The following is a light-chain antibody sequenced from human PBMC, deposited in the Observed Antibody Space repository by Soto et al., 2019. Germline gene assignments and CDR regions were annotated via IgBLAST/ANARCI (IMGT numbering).Light chain of an antibody. Sequence: QSVPTQPPSASGTPGQRVTISCSGSSSNIGSKYVYWYQQLPGTAPKLLMYRNNQRPSGVPDRFSGSKSGTSASLAISGLRSEDEADYYCAAWDAGVSGPAFGGGTQLTVL. J-gene: IGLJ2*01. CDR1: SSNIGSKY. V-gene: IGLV1-47*01. CDR3: AAWDAGVSGPA. CDR2: RNN.